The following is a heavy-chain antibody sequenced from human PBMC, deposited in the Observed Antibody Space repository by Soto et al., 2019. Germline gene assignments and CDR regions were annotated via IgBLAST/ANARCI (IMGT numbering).Heavy chain of an antibody. J-gene: IGHJ4*02. CDR3: ARPSIAVAGYCDS. CDR2: VYYSWRT. CDR1: GGSISSSSYY. D-gene: IGHD6-19*01. V-gene: IGHV4-39*01. Sequence: QLQLQESGPGLVKPSETLSLTCTVSGGSISSSSYYWGWIRQPPGKGLEWIGSVYYSWRTYYNPSLTSRVTIPVDTSKNQLSLKPSSVTAADTAVYYCARPSIAVAGYCDSWGQGTLVTVSS.